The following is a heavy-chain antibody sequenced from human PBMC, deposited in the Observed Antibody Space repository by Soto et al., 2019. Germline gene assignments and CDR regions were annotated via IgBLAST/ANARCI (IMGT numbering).Heavy chain of an antibody. CDR2: IYHTGST. CDR1: IGSITSANW. CDR3: ARVPDR. D-gene: IGHD2-2*01. V-gene: IGHV4-4*02. J-gene: IGHJ5*02. Sequence: SETLSLTCAVSIGSITSANWWTWVRQPPGKELEWLGEIYHTGSTNYNPSLKNRVTISVDKSKNQFSLRLFSVTAADTAVYYCARVPDRWGKGTLVTVSS.